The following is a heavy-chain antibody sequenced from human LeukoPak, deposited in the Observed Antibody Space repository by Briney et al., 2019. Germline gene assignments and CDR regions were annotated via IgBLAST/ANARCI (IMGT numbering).Heavy chain of an antibody. J-gene: IGHJ4*02. D-gene: IGHD1-26*01. Sequence: SETLSLTCTVSGGSISSYYWSWIRQPPGKGLEWIGYIYYSGSTNYNPSLKSRVTISVDTSKNQFSLRLSSVTAADTAVYYCARGGGSYYEYYFDYWSQGTLVTVSS. CDR1: GGSISSYY. CDR2: IYYSGST. V-gene: IGHV4-59*01. CDR3: ARGGGSYYEYYFDY.